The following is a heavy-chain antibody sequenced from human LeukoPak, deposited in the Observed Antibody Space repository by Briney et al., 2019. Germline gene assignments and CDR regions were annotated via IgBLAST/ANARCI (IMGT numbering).Heavy chain of an antibody. CDR1: GFTFSSYA. Sequence: GGSLRLSCAASGFTFSSYAMHWVRQAPGKGLEWVAVISYDGSNKYYADSVKGRFTISRDNSKNTLYLQMNSLRAEDTAVYYCARDRSVTYYYDSSGYALGDYWGQGTLVTVSS. CDR3: ARDRSVTYYYDSSGYALGDY. D-gene: IGHD3-22*01. CDR2: ISYDGSNK. J-gene: IGHJ4*02. V-gene: IGHV3-30-3*01.